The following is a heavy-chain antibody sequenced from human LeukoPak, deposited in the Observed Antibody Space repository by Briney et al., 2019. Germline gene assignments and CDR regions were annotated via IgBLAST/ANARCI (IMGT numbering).Heavy chain of an antibody. Sequence: SETLSLTCTVSGGSISSGGYYWSWIRQHPGKGLEWIGYIYYSGSTYYNPSLKSRVTISVDTSKNQFSLQLNSVTPEDTAVYYCARGWQLDYWGQGTLVTVSS. D-gene: IGHD6-13*01. CDR3: ARGWQLDY. CDR1: GGSISSGGYY. J-gene: IGHJ4*02. V-gene: IGHV4-31*03. CDR2: IYYSGST.